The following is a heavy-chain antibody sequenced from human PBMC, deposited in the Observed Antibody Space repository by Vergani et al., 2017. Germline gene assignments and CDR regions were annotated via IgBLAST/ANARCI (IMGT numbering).Heavy chain of an antibody. CDR2: INAGNGNT. V-gene: IGHV1-3*01. CDR1: GYTFTSYA. D-gene: IGHD6-19*01. CDR3: ARLERHSSGWYSGFDP. Sequence: QVQLVQSGAEVKKPGASVKVSCKASGYTFTSYAMHWVRQAPGQRLGWMGWINAGNGNTKYSQKFQGRVTSTRDTSASTAYMELSSLRSEDTAVYYCARLERHSSGWYSGFDPWGQGTLVTVSS. J-gene: IGHJ5*02.